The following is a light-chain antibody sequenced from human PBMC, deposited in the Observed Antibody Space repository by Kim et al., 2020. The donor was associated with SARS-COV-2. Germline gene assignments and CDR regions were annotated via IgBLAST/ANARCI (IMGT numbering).Light chain of an antibody. CDR1: QSVSGW. Sequence: ASVGDRVSITCRASQSVSGWLAWYQQKPGRAPKVLIYDAFTLESGVPSRFSGSGSGTEFTLTISSLQPGDFATYYCQQYDNYPWTFGQGTKVDIK. V-gene: IGKV1-5*01. J-gene: IGKJ1*01. CDR2: DAF. CDR3: QQYDNYPWT.